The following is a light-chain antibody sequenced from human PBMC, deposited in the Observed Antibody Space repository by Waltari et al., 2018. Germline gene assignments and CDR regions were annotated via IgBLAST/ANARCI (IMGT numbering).Light chain of an antibody. CDR2: GAS. CDR3: QQGYRIPLA. J-gene: IGKJ3*01. Sequence: DIQMTQSPSSLSASVGDRVTITCRASQSINTYLNWYQRKPGEAPKLLCYGASTLESGVPSRFSGSGSGTDFTLTISSLQPEDFATYYCQQGYRIPLAFGPGAKVEMK. V-gene: IGKV1-39*01. CDR1: QSINTY.